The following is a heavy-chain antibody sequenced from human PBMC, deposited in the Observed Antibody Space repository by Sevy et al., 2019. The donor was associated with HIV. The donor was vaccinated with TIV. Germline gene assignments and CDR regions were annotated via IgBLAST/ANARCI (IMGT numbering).Heavy chain of an antibody. CDR3: AKDQRRNYYESSGLSDY. CDR2: MSGSGGST. CDR1: GFTFNNYA. D-gene: IGHD3-22*01. V-gene: IGHV3-23*01. Sequence: GGSLRLSCAASGFTFNNYAMNWVRQAPGKGLEWVSAMSGSGGSTDYADSVKGRLTISRDNSKNMVFLQMNNLRAEDTAIYYCAKDQRRNYYESSGLSDYWGQGTVVTVSS. J-gene: IGHJ4*02.